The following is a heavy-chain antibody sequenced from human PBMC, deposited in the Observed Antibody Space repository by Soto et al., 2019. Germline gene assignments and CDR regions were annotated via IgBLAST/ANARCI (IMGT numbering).Heavy chain of an antibody. D-gene: IGHD2-15*01. CDR2: INHSGST. V-gene: IGHV4-34*01. CDR1: GGSFSGYY. Sequence: SETLSLTCAVYGGSFSGYYWSWIRQPPGKGLEWIGEINHSGSTNYNPSLKSRVTISVDTSKNQFSLKLSSVTAADTAVYYCARARLRDCSGGSCYPYYFDYWGQGTLVTVSS. J-gene: IGHJ4*02. CDR3: ARARLRDCSGGSCYPYYFDY.